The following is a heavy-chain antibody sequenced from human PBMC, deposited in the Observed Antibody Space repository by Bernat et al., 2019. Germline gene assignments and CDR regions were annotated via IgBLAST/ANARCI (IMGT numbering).Heavy chain of an antibody. V-gene: IGHV3-23*04. Sequence: EVQLVQSGAALVQPGGSLRLSCAASGFTFLSHWMCWLRQAPGKGLEWVSAISGSGGSTYYADSVKGRFTISRDNSKNTLYLQMNSLRAEDTAVYYCALYSGYDTDLDAFDIWGQGTMVTVSS. CDR2: ISGSGGST. CDR3: ALYSGYDTDLDAFDI. D-gene: IGHD5-12*01. J-gene: IGHJ3*02. CDR1: GFTFLSHW.